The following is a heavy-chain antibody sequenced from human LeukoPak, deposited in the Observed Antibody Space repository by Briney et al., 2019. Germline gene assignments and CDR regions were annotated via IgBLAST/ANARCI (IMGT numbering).Heavy chain of an antibody. D-gene: IGHD5-24*01. CDR1: GGSISSYY. CDR3: AREGRYRYGYNEYHSYMDI. CDR2: IYYSGST. V-gene: IGHV4-59*01. J-gene: IGHJ6*03. Sequence: SETLSLTCTVSGGSISSYYWSWIRQPPGKGLEWIGFIYYSGSTNYNPSLKSRVTISVDTSKNQFSLKLSSVTAAETAVYYCAREGRYRYGYNEYHSYMDIWGKGTTVTVSS.